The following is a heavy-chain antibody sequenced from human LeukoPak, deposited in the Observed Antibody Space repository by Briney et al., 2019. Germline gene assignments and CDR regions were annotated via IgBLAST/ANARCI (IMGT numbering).Heavy chain of an antibody. CDR1: GFTFTNHA. CDR3: AKCYDFSGSEWFDP. J-gene: IGHJ5*02. CDR2: ISGRGDNT. V-gene: IGHV3-23*01. Sequence: GGSLRVSCAASGFTFTNHAMSWVRQAPGKGREWVSAISGRGDNTYYADSVKGRFTISRDNSKNTLYLQMNSLRVEDTAVYYCAKCYDFSGSEWFDPWGQGTLVTVSS. D-gene: IGHD3-3*01.